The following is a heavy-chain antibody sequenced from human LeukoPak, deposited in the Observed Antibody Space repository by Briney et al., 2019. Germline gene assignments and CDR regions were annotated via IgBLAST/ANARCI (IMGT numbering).Heavy chain of an antibody. CDR1: GLTFSGYS. J-gene: IGHJ3*02. V-gene: IGHV3-21*01. D-gene: IGHD3-22*01. Sequence: GGSLRLSCAASGLTFSGYSMTWVRQAPGKGLEWVSSISSSSSYIYYADSVKGRFTISRDNAKNSLYLQMNSLRAEDTAVYYCARDSPNYYDSSGPEAFDIWGQGTMVTVSS. CDR2: ISSSSSYI. CDR3: ARDSPNYYDSSGPEAFDI.